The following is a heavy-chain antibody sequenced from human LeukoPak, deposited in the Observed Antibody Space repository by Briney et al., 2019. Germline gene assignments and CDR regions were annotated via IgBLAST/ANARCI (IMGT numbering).Heavy chain of an antibody. CDR1: GFSFSRYD. D-gene: IGHD3-3*01. Sequence: WSLRLSCAASGFSFSRYDIHWVRQAPGKGLEWVAFIRYDGSNKNYADSVKGRFTISRDNFMSTVYLQMNSLRAEDTAVYYCAKDRQTITIFGVVNTPRANFDYWGQGTLVTVSS. J-gene: IGHJ4*02. V-gene: IGHV3-30*02. CDR3: AKDRQTITIFGVVNTPRANFDY. CDR2: IRYDGSNK.